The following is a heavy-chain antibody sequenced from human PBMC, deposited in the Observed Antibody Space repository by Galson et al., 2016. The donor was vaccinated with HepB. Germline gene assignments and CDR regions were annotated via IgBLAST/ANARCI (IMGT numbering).Heavy chain of an antibody. D-gene: IGHD5-12*01. J-gene: IGHJ6*04. CDR1: GYTFTTYA. CDR3: ARGHIVATVDYYYYGLDV. CDR2: INAASGDT. Sequence: SVKVSCKASGYTFTTYAMYWVRQAPGQRLEWMGWINAASGDTKYSQKLQGRGTITWDTSANTAYMELSSLRSEDTAVYYCARGHIVATVDYYYYGLDVWGKGTTVTVSS. V-gene: IGHV1-3*01.